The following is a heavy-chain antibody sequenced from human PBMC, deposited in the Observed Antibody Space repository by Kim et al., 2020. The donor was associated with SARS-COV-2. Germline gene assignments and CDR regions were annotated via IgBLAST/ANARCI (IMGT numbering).Heavy chain of an antibody. J-gene: IGHJ4*02. D-gene: IGHD3-9*01. CDR1: GFTFSSYA. Sequence: GGSLRLSCAASGFTFSSYAMHWVRQAPGKGLEWVAVISYDGSNKYYADSVKGRFTISRDNSKNTLYLQMNSLRAEDTAVYYCARDRQGILTGPFDYWGQGTLVTVSS. CDR3: ARDRQGILTGPFDY. V-gene: IGHV3-30*04. CDR2: ISYDGSNK.